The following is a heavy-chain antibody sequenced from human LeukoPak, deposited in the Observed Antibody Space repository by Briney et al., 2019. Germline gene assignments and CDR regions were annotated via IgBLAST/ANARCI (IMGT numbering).Heavy chain of an antibody. CDR2: IYYSGST. Sequence: SETLSLTCTVSGGSISSYYWSWIRQPPGKGLEWIGYIYYSGSTNYNPSLKSRVTISVDTSKNQFSLKLSSVTAADTAVYYCARGYYDLWSGYYPYYYYYGMDVWGQGTTVTVSS. CDR1: GGSISSYY. J-gene: IGHJ6*02. D-gene: IGHD3-3*01. V-gene: IGHV4-59*01. CDR3: ARGYYDLWSGYYPYYYYYGMDV.